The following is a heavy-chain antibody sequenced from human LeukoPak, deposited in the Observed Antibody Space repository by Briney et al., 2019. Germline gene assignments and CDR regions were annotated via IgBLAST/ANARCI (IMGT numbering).Heavy chain of an antibody. CDR1: GYTFPSYD. CDR3: ARVPLGSNHLDY. D-gene: IGHD2-15*01. J-gene: IGHJ4*02. V-gene: IGHV1-8*03. CDR2: MNPNSGNT. Sequence: ASVKVSCKASGYTFPSYDINWVRQATGQGLEWMGWMNPNSGNTGYAQKFQGRATITRNTSISTAYMELCSLRSEDTAVYYCARVPLGSNHLDYWGQGTLVTVSS.